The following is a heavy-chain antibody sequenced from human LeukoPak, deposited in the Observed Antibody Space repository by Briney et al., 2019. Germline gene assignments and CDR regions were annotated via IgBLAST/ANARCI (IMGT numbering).Heavy chain of an antibody. CDR3: ARGNYYSDSSGYYYFYFDC. CDR1: GYTFSSYD. J-gene: IGHJ4*02. D-gene: IGHD3-22*01. V-gene: IGHV1-8*01. Sequence: ASVKVSCKTSGYTFSSYDINWVRQATGQGLEWMGWMNPNSDNTGYAQKFQGRVTMTRDTSISTAYMELSSLRSEDTAVYYCARGNYYSDSSGYYYFYFDCWGQGALVTVSS. CDR2: MNPNSDNT.